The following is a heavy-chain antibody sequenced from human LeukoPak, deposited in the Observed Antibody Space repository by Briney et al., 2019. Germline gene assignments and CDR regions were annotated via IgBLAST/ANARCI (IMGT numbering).Heavy chain of an antibody. CDR2: ISYDGSNK. CDR3: AREVNGAYGGGLDY. D-gene: IGHD4-17*01. J-gene: IGHJ4*02. CDR1: RFTFSSYA. Sequence: GGSLRLSCAASRFTFSSYAMHWLRQAPGKGLEWVAVISYDGSNKYYADSVKGRFTISRDNSKNTLYLQMNSLRAEDTAVYYCAREVNGAYGGGLDYWGQGTLVTVSS. V-gene: IGHV3-30-3*01.